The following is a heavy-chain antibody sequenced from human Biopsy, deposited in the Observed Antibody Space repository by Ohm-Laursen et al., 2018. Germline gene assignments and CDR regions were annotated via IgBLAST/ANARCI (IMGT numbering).Heavy chain of an antibody. V-gene: IGHV3-66*01. D-gene: IGHD2-15*01. CDR2: IYAGATT. Sequence: GSLRPSCTASKFTVRTNSMSWVRLAPGKGLEWVSVIYAGATTYYPDSVKGRFTISRDNSRNTVYLQMDSLRGEDTAVYFCARGSGSGFYFDQWGQGTLVTVSS. CDR3: ARGSGSGFYFDQ. J-gene: IGHJ4*02. CDR1: KFTVRTNS.